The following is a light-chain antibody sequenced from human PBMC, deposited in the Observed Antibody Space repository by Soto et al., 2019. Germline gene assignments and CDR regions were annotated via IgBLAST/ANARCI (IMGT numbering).Light chain of an antibody. Sequence: DIQLTQAPSSLSASVGDRVTITCRVSQGIRSCLNWFRQKPGKAPKFLNYSASNLQCGVPSRFSGSGSGTDFTLTISSLQPEAGATYYGQRTYNALPDTFGQGTKLEIK. CDR3: QRTYNALPDT. CDR1: QGIRSC. CDR2: SAS. J-gene: IGKJ2*01. V-gene: IGKV1-27*01.